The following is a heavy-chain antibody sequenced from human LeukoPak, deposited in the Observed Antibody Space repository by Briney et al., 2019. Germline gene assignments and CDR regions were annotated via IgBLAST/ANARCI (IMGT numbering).Heavy chain of an antibody. CDR2: IYYSGST. CDR1: GGSISSYY. V-gene: IGHV4-59*12. Sequence: PSETLSLTCTVSGGSISSYYWSWIRQPPGKGLEWIGSIYYSGSTYYNPSLKSRVTISVDTSKNQFSLKLSSVTAADTAVYYCARDPQLLWFGELSLGWFDPWGQGTLVTVSS. D-gene: IGHD3-10*01. CDR3: ARDPQLLWFGELSLGWFDP. J-gene: IGHJ5*02.